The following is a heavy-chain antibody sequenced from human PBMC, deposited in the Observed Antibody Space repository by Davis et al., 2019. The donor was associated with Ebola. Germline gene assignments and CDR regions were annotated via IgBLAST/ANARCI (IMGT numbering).Heavy chain of an antibody. D-gene: IGHD3-22*01. CDR2: ISSSSSTI. Sequence: GGSLRLSCAASGFTFSSYSMNWVRQAPGKGLEWVSYISSSSSTIYYADSVKGRFTISRDNAKNSLYLQMNSLRDEDTAGYYCAREGDYYDSSGYYGYWGQGTLVTVSS. V-gene: IGHV3-48*02. CDR1: GFTFSSYS. CDR3: AREGDYYDSSGYYGY. J-gene: IGHJ4*02.